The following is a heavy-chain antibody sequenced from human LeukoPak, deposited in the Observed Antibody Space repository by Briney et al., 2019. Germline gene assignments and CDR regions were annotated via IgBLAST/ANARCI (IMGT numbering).Heavy chain of an antibody. CDR3: ARGGPILREFSVLHNY. Sequence: ASVKVSCKASGYTFPDYNLHWVRQAPGQWLEWMGWINPNSDGTNYAQKFQGRVTVTRYTSISTAYMELSSLKYDDTAIYYCARGGPILREFSVLHNYWGQGTLVTVSS. V-gene: IGHV1-2*02. CDR2: INPNSDGT. D-gene: IGHD3-16*02. CDR1: GYTFPDYN. J-gene: IGHJ4*02.